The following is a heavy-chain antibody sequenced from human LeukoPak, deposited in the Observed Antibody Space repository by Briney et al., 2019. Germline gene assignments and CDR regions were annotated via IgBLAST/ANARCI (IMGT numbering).Heavy chain of an antibody. V-gene: IGHV3-48*01. J-gene: IGHJ6*03. CDR3: AREAGFLEDTYRDYYYYYYMDV. CDR1: GFTFSSYS. Sequence: GGSLRLSCAASGFTFSSYSMNWVRQAPGKGLEWVSYISSSSSTIYYADSVKGRFTISRDNAKNSLYLQMNSLRSEDTAVYYCAREAGFLEDTYRDYYYYYYMDVWGKGTTVTVSS. D-gene: IGHD3-3*01. CDR2: ISSSSSTI.